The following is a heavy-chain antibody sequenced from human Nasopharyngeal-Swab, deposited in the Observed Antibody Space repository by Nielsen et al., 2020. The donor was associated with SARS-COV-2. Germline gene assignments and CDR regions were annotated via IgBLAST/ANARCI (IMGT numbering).Heavy chain of an antibody. V-gene: IGHV3-30*04. CDR3: ARDWTTGTTHYFDY. D-gene: IGHD1-1*01. J-gene: IGHJ4*02. Sequence: GESLKISCAASGFTFSSYAMYWVRQAPGKGLEWVAVISYDGSNKYYADSVKGRFTISRDNSKNTVYLQMNSLRAEDTAVYYCARDWTTGTTHYFDYWGQGTLVTVSS. CDR1: GFTFSSYA. CDR2: ISYDGSNK.